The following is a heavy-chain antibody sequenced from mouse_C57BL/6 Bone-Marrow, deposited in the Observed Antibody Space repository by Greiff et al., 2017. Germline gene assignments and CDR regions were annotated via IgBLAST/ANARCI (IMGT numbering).Heavy chain of an antibody. CDR2: INPYNGGT. V-gene: IGHV1-19*01. CDR1: GYTFTDYY. Sequence: EVKLLESGPVLVKPGASVKMSCKASGYTFTDYYMNWVKQSHGKSLEWIGVINPYNGGTSYNQKFKGKATLTVDKSSSTAYMELNSLTSEDSAVYYCARRNLWYFDVWGTGTTVTVSS. J-gene: IGHJ1*03. D-gene: IGHD2-1*01. CDR3: ARRNLWYFDV.